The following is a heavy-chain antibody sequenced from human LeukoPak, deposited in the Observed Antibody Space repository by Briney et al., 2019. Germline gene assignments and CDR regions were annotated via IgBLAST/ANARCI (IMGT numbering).Heavy chain of an antibody. V-gene: IGHV3-53*01. CDR3: ARRAGAYSHPYDY. CDR1: GGSISSYY. CDR2: IYSDNT. Sequence: PSETLSLTCSVSGGSISSYYWSWVRQAPGKGLEWVSFIYSDNTHHSDSVKGRFTISRDNSKNTLYLQMNSLRAEGTAVYYCARRAGAYSHPYDYWGQGTLVTVSS. J-gene: IGHJ4*02. D-gene: IGHD4/OR15-4a*01.